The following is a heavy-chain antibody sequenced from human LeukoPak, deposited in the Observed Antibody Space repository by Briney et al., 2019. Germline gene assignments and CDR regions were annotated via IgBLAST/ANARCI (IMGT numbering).Heavy chain of an antibody. CDR1: GFTFSSYW. Sequence: GGSLRLSCAASGFTFSSYWMSWVRQAPGKGLEWVANIKRDGSEKYYVNSVKGRFTISRVNAKNSLYLQMNSLRAEDTAVYYCARGGTYYRSWGQGTLVTVSS. V-gene: IGHV3-7*01. J-gene: IGHJ5*02. CDR2: IKRDGSEK. D-gene: IGHD1-26*01. CDR3: ARGGTYYRS.